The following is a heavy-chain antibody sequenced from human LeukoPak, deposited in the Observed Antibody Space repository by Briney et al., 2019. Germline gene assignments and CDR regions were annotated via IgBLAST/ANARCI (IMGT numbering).Heavy chain of an antibody. CDR2: ISGSGGST. CDR1: GFTFSSYA. J-gene: IGHJ4*02. CDR3: AKDMRLYYYGSGSISEFDY. D-gene: IGHD3-10*01. V-gene: IGHV3-23*01. Sequence: GGSLRLSCAASGFTFSSYAMSWVRQAPGKGLEWVSAISGSGGSTYYADSVKGRFTTSRDNSKNTLYLQMNSLRAEDTAVYYCAKDMRLYYYGSGSISEFDYWGQGTLVTVSS.